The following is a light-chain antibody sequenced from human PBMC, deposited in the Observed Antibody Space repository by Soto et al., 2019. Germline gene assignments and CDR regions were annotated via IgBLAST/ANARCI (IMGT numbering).Light chain of an antibody. J-gene: IGKJ1*01. CDR2: AAS. CDR1: QGIGND. CDR3: LQHNSYPRT. Sequence: DIQMTQSPSSLSASVGDRVTITCRASQGIGNDLGWYQQRPGKAPNRLIYAASTLQSGVPSRFSGSGSGTDFTLTISSLQPEDFTTYYCLQHNSYPRTFGQGTTVEIK. V-gene: IGKV1-17*01.